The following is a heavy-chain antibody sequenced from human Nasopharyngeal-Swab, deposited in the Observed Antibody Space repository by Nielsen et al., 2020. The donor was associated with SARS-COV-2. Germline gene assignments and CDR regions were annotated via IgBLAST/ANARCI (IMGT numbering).Heavy chain of an antibody. D-gene: IGHD2-15*01. CDR2: IKQDGSEA. J-gene: IGHJ3*02. V-gene: IGHV3-7*01. CDR1: GFPFSVYW. CDR3: VRERLTGGGAFDI. Sequence: GESLKISCAASGFPFSVYWMTWVRQAPGGGLEWVANIKQDGSEAFYADSVKDRFTISRDNAKRSLYLQLNSLSADDTALFYCVRERLTGGGAFDIWGQGTMVTVSS.